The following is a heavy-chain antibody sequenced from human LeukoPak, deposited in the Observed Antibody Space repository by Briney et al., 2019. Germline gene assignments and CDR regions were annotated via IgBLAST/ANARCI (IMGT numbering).Heavy chain of an antibody. Sequence: GGSLTLSCSASGFTFSSYWMSWVRQAPGKGLEWAVNIKEDGTHKYYVGSVRGRFTISRDNAKNSLYLQMNSLRAEDTAIYYCAREARGTRAAFDVWGQGTMVTVFS. CDR2: IKEDGTHK. V-gene: IGHV3-7*01. CDR1: GFTFSSYW. J-gene: IGHJ3*01. CDR3: AREARGTRAAFDV. D-gene: IGHD2-8*01.